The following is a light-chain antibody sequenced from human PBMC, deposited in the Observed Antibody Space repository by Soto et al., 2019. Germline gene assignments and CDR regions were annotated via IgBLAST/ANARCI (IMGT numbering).Light chain of an antibody. V-gene: IGKV3-15*01. Sequence: EVVVTQSPATLSVSPGERATLSCRASESVSDYLAWYHQKPGQAPKLLIFDASTRATGVPARFSGSGSGTEFTLTISSLQSEDFAVYYCQQYNDWPRTFGQGTKVDI. CDR2: DAS. CDR1: ESVSDY. CDR3: QQYNDWPRT. J-gene: IGKJ1*01.